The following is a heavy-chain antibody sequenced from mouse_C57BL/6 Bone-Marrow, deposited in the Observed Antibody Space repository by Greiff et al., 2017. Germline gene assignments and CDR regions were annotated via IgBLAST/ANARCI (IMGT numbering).Heavy chain of an antibody. V-gene: IGHV14-4*01. CDR1: GFNIKDDY. Sequence: EVKLQQSGAELVRPGASVKLSCTASGFNIKDDYMHWVKQRPEQGLEWIGWIDPENGDTEYASKFQGKATITADTSSNTAYLQLSSLTSEDTAVYYCTTGGYYVDYWGQGTTLTVSS. J-gene: IGHJ2*01. CDR3: TTGGYYVDY. CDR2: IDPENGDT.